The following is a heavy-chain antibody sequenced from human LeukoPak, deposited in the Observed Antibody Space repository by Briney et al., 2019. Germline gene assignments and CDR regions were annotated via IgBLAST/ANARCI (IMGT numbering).Heavy chain of an antibody. V-gene: IGHV3-7*01. J-gene: IGHJ6*02. CDR3: ARAPDEPYYYYYGMDV. CDR1: GFTFSSYW. CDR2: IKQNGSEK. Sequence: GGSLRLSCAASGFTFSSYWMSWVRQAPGKGLEWVANIKQNGSEKYYVDSVKGRFTISRDNAKNSLYLQMNSLRAEDTAVYYCARAPDEPYYYYYGMDVWGQGTTVTVSS. D-gene: IGHD1-14*01.